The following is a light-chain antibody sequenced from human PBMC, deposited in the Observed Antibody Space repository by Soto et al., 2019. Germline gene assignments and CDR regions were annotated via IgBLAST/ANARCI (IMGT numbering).Light chain of an antibody. CDR3: QQYTSYSAT. V-gene: IGKV1-5*01. Sequence: DIPMTQSPSTLSASVGDRVTITCRASQSISIWLAWYQQKPGKAPKLLIYDASSLKSGVPSRFSGSGSGTEFTLTISSLQPDDFATYFCQQYTSYSATFGQGPKVEIK. CDR2: DAS. J-gene: IGKJ1*01. CDR1: QSISIW.